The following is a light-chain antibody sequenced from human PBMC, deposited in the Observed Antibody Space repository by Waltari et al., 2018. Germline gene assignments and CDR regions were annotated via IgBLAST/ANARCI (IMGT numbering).Light chain of an antibody. Sequence: QLVLTQSPSASASLGASVKLTCTLSSGHSSNVIAWLQQQPEKGPRYLMKVNGDGSHRQGDGLPDRFSGSSSGAERYRTISSLQSEDEADYYGQTGGHGTWVFGGGTKLTVL. V-gene: IGLV4-69*01. CDR2: VNGDGSH. CDR1: SGHSSNV. CDR3: QTGGHGTWV. J-gene: IGLJ3*02.